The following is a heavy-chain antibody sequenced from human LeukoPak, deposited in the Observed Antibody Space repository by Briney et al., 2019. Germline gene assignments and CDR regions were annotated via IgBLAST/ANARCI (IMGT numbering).Heavy chain of an antibody. J-gene: IGHJ4*02. Sequence: SETLSLTCAVSGYSISSGYYWGWIRQPPGKGLERIGSIYHSGSTYYNPSLKSRVTISVDTSKNQFSLKLSSVTAADTAVYYCARRDGIAELDYWGQGTLVTVSS. D-gene: IGHD5-24*01. CDR1: GYSISSGYY. CDR3: ARRDGIAELDY. CDR2: IYHSGST. V-gene: IGHV4-38-2*01.